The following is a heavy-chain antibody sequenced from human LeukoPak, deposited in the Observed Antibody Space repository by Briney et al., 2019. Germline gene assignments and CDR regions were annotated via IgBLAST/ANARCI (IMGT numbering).Heavy chain of an antibody. D-gene: IGHD3-10*01. V-gene: IGHV4-34*01. CDR3: ARRTYGSGSYYKMWYYYYYMDV. J-gene: IGHJ6*03. CDR1: GGSFSGYY. Sequence: SETLSLTCAVYGGSFSGYYWGWIRQPPGKGLEWIGEINHSGSTNYNPSLKSRVTISVDTSKNQFSLKLSSVTAADTAVYYCARRTYGSGSYYKMWYYYYYMDVWGKGTTVTTSS. CDR2: INHSGST.